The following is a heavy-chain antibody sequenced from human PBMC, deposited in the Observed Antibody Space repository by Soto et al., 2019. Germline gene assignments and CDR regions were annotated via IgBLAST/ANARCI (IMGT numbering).Heavy chain of an antibody. Sequence: SETLSLTCTVSGRTFNINADFWYLAWIRQPPGKGLEWIGSIDNGGKTHYNAPLKSRVIISADTSNNQFSLSLNSVTAAETAVYYCSKRSLLMAPTWGQGIQVTVSS. D-gene: IGHD1-26*01. CDR1: GRTFNINADF. CDR3: SKRSLLMAPT. J-gene: IGHJ4*02. V-gene: IGHV4-39*01. CDR2: IDNGGKT.